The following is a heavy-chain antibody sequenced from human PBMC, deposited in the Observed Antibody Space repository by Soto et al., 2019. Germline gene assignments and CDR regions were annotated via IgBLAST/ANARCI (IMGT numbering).Heavy chain of an antibody. CDR3: ARWTDYDSSGYDWYFDL. D-gene: IGHD3-22*01. CDR2: IIPIFGTA. J-gene: IGHJ2*01. Sequence: ASVKVSCKASGSTFSSYAISWVRQAPGQGLEWMGGIIPIFGTANYAQKFQGRVTITADESTSTAYMELSSLRSEDTAVYYCARWTDYDSSGYDWYFDLWGRGTLVTVSS. CDR1: GSTFSSYA. V-gene: IGHV1-69*13.